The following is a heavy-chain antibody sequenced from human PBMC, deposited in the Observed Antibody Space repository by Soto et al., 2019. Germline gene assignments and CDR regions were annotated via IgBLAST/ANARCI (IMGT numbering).Heavy chain of an antibody. V-gene: IGHV4-59*01. D-gene: IGHD2-21*02. CDR1: GASISRYY. CDR3: ARDLWGYCGTDCYPLDV. J-gene: IGHJ6*02. CDR2: MYNTGST. Sequence: SETLPLTCTVSGASISRYYWIWIRQPPGKGLEWIGYMYNTGSTVYNPSFKSRVTISVDTSKNQFSLKLNSVTAADTAVYYCARDLWGYCGTDCYPLDVWGQGTTVTVSS.